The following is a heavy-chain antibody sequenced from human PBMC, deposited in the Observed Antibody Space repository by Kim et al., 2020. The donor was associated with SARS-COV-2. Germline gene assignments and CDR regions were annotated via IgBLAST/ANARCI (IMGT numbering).Heavy chain of an antibody. CDR1: GFTFSSDW. J-gene: IGHJ4*02. CDR3: ARDRRFGESDY. V-gene: IGHV3-7*01. Sequence: GGSLRLSCAASGFTFSSDWMSWVRQAPGKGLEWVANIKQDGSEKYYVDSVKGRFTISRDNAKNSLYLQMNSLRAEDTAVYYCARDRRFGESDYWGQGTLSPSPQ. D-gene: IGHD3-10*01. CDR2: IKQDGSEK.